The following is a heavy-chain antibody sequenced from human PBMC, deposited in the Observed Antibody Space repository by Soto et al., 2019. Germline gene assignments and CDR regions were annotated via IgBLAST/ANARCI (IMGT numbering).Heavy chain of an antibody. CDR3: ARTAYCGGDCYTPMYYFDY. V-gene: IGHV4-31*03. J-gene: IGHJ4*02. CDR1: GGSISSGGYY. D-gene: IGHD2-21*02. CDR2: IYYSGST. Sequence: PSETLSLTCTVSGGSISSGGYYWSWLRQHPGKGLEWIGYIYYSGSTYYNPSLKSRVTISVDTSKNQFSLKLSSVTAADTAVYYCARTAYCGGDCYTPMYYFDYWGQGTLVTVSS.